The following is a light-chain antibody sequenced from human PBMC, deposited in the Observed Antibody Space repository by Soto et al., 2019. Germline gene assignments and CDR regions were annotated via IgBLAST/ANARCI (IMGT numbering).Light chain of an antibody. CDR2: KAS. CDR1: QSISSW. J-gene: IGKJ1*01. Sequence: DIQMTQSPSTLSASVGDRVTITCRASQSISSWLAWYQQKPGKAPKLLIYKASSLESGVPSRFSGSGSGTEFTLTISSLQPDDFATYYCQQYNSYCWPFGQGTNVDIK. V-gene: IGKV1-5*03. CDR3: QQYNSYCWP.